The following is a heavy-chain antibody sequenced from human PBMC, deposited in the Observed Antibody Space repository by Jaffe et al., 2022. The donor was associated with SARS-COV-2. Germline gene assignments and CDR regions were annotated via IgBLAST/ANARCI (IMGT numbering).Heavy chain of an antibody. D-gene: IGHD6-13*01. CDR1: GFTFSSYA. V-gene: IGHV3-23*01. CDR2: ISGSGGST. Sequence: EVQLLESGGGLVQPGGSLRLSCAASGFTFSSYAMSWVRQAPGKGLEWVSAISGSGGSTYYADSVKGRFTISRDNSKNTLYLQMNSLRAEDTAVYYCAKGQQQLATIDYYFDYWGQGTLVTVSS. CDR3: AKGQQQLATIDYYFDY. J-gene: IGHJ4*02.